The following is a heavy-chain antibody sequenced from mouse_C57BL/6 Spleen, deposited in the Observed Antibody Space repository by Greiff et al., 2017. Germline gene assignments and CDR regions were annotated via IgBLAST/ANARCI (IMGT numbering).Heavy chain of an antibody. CDR1: GFSLTSYG. CDR3: ASRAYDYYAMDY. J-gene: IGHJ4*01. V-gene: IGHV2-2*01. CDR2: IWSGGST. D-gene: IGHD6-5*01. Sequence: VKLMESGPGLVQPSQSLSITCTVSGFSLTSYGVHWVRQSPGKGLEWLGVIWSGGSTDYNAAFISRLSISKDNSKSQVFFKMNSLQADDTAIYYCASRAYDYYAMDYWGQGTSVTVSS.